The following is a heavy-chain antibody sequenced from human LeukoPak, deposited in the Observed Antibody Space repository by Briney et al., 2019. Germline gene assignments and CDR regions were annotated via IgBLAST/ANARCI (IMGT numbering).Heavy chain of an antibody. CDR2: ISYDGSNK. D-gene: IGHD3-22*01. CDR3: AKVDYYDSSAEAYYFDY. V-gene: IGHV3-30*18. Sequence: SGGSLRLSCAASGFTFSSYGMHWVRQAPGKGLEWVAVISYDGSNKYYADSVRGRFTISRDNSKNTLYLQMNSLRAEDTAVYYCAKVDYYDSSAEAYYFDYWGQGTLVTVSS. CDR1: GFTFSSYG. J-gene: IGHJ4*02.